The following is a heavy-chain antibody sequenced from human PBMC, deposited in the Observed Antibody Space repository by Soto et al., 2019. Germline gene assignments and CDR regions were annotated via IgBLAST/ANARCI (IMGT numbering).Heavy chain of an antibody. D-gene: IGHD3-3*01. Sequence: ASVKVSCKVSGYTFTSYDINWVRQATGQGLEWMGWMNPNSGNAGYAQKFQGRVTMTRNTSISTAYMELSSLRSEDTAVYYCARARRFLEWLARRGYGMDVWGKVTTVTVSS. CDR3: ARARRFLEWLARRGYGMDV. J-gene: IGHJ6*04. CDR1: GYTFTSYD. V-gene: IGHV1-8*01. CDR2: MNPNSGNA.